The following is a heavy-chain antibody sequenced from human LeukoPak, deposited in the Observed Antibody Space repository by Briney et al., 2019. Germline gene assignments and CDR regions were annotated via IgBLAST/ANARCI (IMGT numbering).Heavy chain of an antibody. CDR1: GFTVSSNY. D-gene: IGHD6-25*01. J-gene: IGHJ3*02. Sequence: GGSLRLSCAASGFTVSSNYMSWVRQAPGKGLEWVSAIGTAGDTYYPGSVKGRFTISRENAKSSLYLQMNSLRAGDTAVYYCARARLDAFDIWGQGTMVTVSS. V-gene: IGHV3-13*01. CDR2: IGTAGDT. CDR3: ARARLDAFDI.